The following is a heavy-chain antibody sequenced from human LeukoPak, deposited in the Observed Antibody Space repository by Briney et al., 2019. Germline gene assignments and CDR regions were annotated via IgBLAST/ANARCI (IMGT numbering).Heavy chain of an antibody. CDR3: ARDNYDFWSGPSAYFDY. CDR2: ISSSSSYI. J-gene: IGHJ4*02. V-gene: IGHV3-21*01. Sequence: PGGSLRLSCAASGFTFSSYAMSWVRQAPGKGLEWVSSISSSSSYIYYADSVKGRFAISRDNAKNSLYLQMNSLRAEDTAVYYCARDNYDFWSGPSAYFDYWGQGTLVTVSS. CDR1: GFTFSSYA. D-gene: IGHD3-3*01.